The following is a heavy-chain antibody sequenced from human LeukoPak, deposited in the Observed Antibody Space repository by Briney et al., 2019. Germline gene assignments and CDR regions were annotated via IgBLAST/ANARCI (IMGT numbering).Heavy chain of an antibody. J-gene: IGHJ4*02. Sequence: SVKVSCKASGFTFTSSAMQWVRQARGQCLEWIGWIVVGSGNTNYAQKFQERVTITRDMSTSTAYMELSSLRSEDTAVYYCAAGHVGYSSGWYGYWGQGTLVTVSS. D-gene: IGHD6-19*01. V-gene: IGHV1-58*02. CDR1: GFTFTSSA. CDR2: IVVGSGNT. CDR3: AAGHVGYSSGWYGY.